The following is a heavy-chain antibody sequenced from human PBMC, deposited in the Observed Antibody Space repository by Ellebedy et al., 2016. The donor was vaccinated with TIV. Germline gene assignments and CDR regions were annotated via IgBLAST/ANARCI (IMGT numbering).Heavy chain of an antibody. J-gene: IGHJ4*02. CDR2: FDPEDGET. V-gene: IGHV1-24*01. D-gene: IGHD1-26*01. CDR1: GYALTELS. CDR3: ATHMGPELWKRRYRKGESFDY. Sequence: AALVKVSCKVSGYALTELSMHWVRQAPEKGLEWMGGFDPEDGETIYAQKFQGRVTVTEDTSTDTAYMELNSLRSEDTAVYYCATHMGPELWKRRYRKGESFDYWGQGTLVTVSS.